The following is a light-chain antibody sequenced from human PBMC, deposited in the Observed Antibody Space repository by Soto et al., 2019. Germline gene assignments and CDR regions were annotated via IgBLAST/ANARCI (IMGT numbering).Light chain of an antibody. CDR1: SPNIGSNH. Sequence: QSVLTQPPSASGTPGQRVTISCSGSSPNIGSNHVYWYQQFPGTAPKLLIYGNNQRPSVVPDRFSGSRSGDSASLAISGLRAEDDADYYCAMWDDRRSGVCGGGTKLTVL. V-gene: IGLV1-47*01. CDR2: GNN. CDR3: AMWDDRRSGV. J-gene: IGLJ3*02.